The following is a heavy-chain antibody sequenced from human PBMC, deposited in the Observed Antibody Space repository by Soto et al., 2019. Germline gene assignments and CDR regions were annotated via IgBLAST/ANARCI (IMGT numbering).Heavy chain of an antibody. CDR2: IGTAGDT. Sequence: QAGGSLRLSCAASGFTFSSYDMHWVRQATGKGLEWVSAIGTAGDTYYPGSVKGRFTISRENAKNSLYLQMNSLRVGDTAVYYCARGGQVGYYYYGMDVWGQGPTVTVSS. CDR1: GFTFSSYD. CDR3: ARGGQVGYYYYGMDV. J-gene: IGHJ6*02. V-gene: IGHV3-13*01.